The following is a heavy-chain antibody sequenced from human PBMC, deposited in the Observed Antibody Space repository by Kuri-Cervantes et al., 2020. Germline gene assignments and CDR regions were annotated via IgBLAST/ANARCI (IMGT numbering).Heavy chain of an antibody. V-gene: IGHV2-70*01. CDR2: IDWDDDK. CDR1: GFSLSTSGMC. Sequence: SGPTLVKPTQTLTLTCTFSGFSLSTSGMCVSWIRQPPGKALEWLAPIDWDDDKYYSTSLKTRLTISKDTSKNQVVLTMTNMDPVDTATYYCARALAVAGLYYFDYWGQGTLVTVSS. CDR3: ARALAVAGLYYFDY. J-gene: IGHJ4*02. D-gene: IGHD6-19*01.